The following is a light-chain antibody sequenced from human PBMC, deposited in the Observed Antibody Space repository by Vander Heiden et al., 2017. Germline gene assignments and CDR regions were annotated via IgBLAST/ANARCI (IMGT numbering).Light chain of an antibody. CDR1: QSVRSN. J-gene: IGKJ1*01. Sequence: EIMMTQSPATLFVSPGQRATLSCRASQSVRSNLAWYQQKPGQAPRLLIYGASTRATGIPARFSGSESGTEFTLTISSLQSEDVAVYCCQQYNHWPRTFGQGTKVEIK. V-gene: IGKV3-15*01. CDR2: GAS. CDR3: QQYNHWPRT.